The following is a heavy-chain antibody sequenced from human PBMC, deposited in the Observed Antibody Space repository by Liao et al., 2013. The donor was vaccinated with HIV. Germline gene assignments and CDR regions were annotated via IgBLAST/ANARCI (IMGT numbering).Heavy chain of an antibody. J-gene: IGHJ3*01. V-gene: IGHV4-34*02. D-gene: IGHD6-13*01. Sequence: QVQLQQWGAGLLKPSETLSLTCAVYGESFSGYYWTWIRQSPGKGLEWIGEINHSGSTNYNPSLESRVTTSVDTSKNQFSLRLSSVTAADTAIYYCVRDRRYPGYASSWWAFDLWGQGTLVAVSS. CDR3: VRDRRYPGYASSWWAFDL. CDR2: INHSGST. CDR1: GESFSGYY.